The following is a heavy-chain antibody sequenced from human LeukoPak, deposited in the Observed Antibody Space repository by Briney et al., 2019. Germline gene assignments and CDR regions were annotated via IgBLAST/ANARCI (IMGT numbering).Heavy chain of an antibody. V-gene: IGHV1-18*01. CDR3: ARDGGQSYDILSGYYNNDWFDP. CDR2: ISAYNGNT. D-gene: IGHD3-9*01. J-gene: IGHJ5*02. Sequence: ASVKVSCKASGYTFNSYGINWVRQAPGQGLEWMGWISAYNGNTDYAQYLQGRVTMTTDTSTSTAYMELRSLRSDDTAVYYCARDGGQSYDILSGYYNNDWFDPWGQGTLVTVSS. CDR1: GYTFNSYG.